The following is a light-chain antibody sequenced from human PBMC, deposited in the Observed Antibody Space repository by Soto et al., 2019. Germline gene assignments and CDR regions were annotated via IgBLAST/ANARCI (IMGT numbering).Light chain of an antibody. CDR2: DVS. Sequence: QCALTQPASVSGSPGQSITISCTGTSSDVGAYNYVSWYQQHPGKAPELMIYDVSNRPSGVSNRFSGSKSGNTASLTISGLQAEDEADYYCSSYTTSANYVFGTGTKVTVL. V-gene: IGLV2-14*01. J-gene: IGLJ1*01. CDR1: SSDVGAYNY. CDR3: SSYTTSANYV.